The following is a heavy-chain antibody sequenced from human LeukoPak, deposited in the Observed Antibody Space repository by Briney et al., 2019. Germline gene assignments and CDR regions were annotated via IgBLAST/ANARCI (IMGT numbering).Heavy chain of an antibody. V-gene: IGHV3-72*01. D-gene: IGHD3-10*01. CDR2: SRNKVNTYTT. Sequence: GGSLRLSCAASGFTFSDHYMDWVRQAPGKGLEWVGRSRNKVNTYTTEYAASVKGRFTISRDDSKNSLYLQMNSLKTEDTAVYYCARALRTTMVRGRTYYMDVWGKGTTVTVSS. CDR1: GFTFSDHY. CDR3: ARALRTTMVRGRTYYMDV. J-gene: IGHJ6*03.